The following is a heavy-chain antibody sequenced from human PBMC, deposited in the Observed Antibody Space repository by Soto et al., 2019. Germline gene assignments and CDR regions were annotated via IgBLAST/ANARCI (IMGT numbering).Heavy chain of an antibody. Sequence: QVQLHQWGAGLLKPSETLSLTCAVYGGSFSGYYWSWIRQPPGKGLEWIGEISHSGSTNYNPSLKSRVTISGDTSNNQFSLKLNSVTAADTAVYYGARDGYNWGGMDVWGQGTTVTVSS. D-gene: IGHD5-12*01. V-gene: IGHV4-34*01. J-gene: IGHJ6*02. CDR3: ARDGYNWGGMDV. CDR2: ISHSGST. CDR1: GGSFSGYY.